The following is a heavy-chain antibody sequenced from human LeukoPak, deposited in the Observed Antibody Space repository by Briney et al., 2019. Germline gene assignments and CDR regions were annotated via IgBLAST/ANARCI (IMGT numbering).Heavy chain of an antibody. D-gene: IGHD7-27*01. J-gene: IGHJ4*02. V-gene: IGHV3-30-3*01. CDR3: ARDFYWGFDY. CDR1: GFTFSSYA. Sequence: GGPLRLSCAASGFTFSSYAMHWVRQAPGKGLEWVAVISYDGSNKYYADSVKGRFTNSRDNAKNSLSLHMNSLRDDDTSVYYCARDFYWGFDYWGQGTLVTVSS. CDR2: ISYDGSNK.